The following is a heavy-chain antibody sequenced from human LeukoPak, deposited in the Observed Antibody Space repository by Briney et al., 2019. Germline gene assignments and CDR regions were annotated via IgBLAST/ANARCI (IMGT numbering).Heavy chain of an antibody. J-gene: IGHJ4*02. CDR3: ATWNFLTAAAFDF. CDR1: GGSISSYY. Sequence: PSETLSLTCTVSGGSISSYYWSWIRQPPGKGLEWIGYIYYSGSTNYNPSLKSRVTISVDTSKNQFSLKLSSVTAADTAVYYCATWNFLTAAAFDFWGQGALVTVSS. D-gene: IGHD6-25*01. CDR2: IYYSGST. V-gene: IGHV4-59*01.